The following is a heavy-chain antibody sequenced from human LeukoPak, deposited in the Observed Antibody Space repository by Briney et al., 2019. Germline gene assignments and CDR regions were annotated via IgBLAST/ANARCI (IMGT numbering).Heavy chain of an antibody. CDR1: GYTFTGYY. CDR2: INPNSGGT. Sequence: ASVKVSCKASGYTFTGYYMHWVRQAPGQGLEWMGWINPNSGGTNYAQKFQGRVTMTRDTSISTAYMELSRLRSDDTAVYYCVRRDYDSSGYNYWGQGTLVTVSS. CDR3: VRRDYDSSGYNY. V-gene: IGHV1-2*02. J-gene: IGHJ4*02. D-gene: IGHD3-22*01.